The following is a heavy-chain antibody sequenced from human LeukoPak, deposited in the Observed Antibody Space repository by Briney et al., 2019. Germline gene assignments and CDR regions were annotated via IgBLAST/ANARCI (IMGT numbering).Heavy chain of an antibody. Sequence: GGSLRLSCAASGFTFSSYAMSWVRQAPGKGLEWVSAISGSGGSTYYADSVKGRFTISRDNSKNTLYLQMNSLRAEDTAVYYCAKAPLKPEWKYYDFWSGYYIDYWGQGTLVTVSS. CDR2: ISGSGGST. D-gene: IGHD3-3*01. CDR3: AKAPLKPEWKYYDFWSGYYIDY. CDR1: GFTFSSYA. V-gene: IGHV3-23*01. J-gene: IGHJ4*02.